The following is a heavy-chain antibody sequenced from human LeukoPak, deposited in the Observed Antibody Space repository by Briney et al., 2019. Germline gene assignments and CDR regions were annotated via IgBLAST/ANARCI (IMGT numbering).Heavy chain of an antibody. V-gene: IGHV3-30-3*01. Sequence: GGSLRLSCAASGFTFSSYAMHWVRQAPGKGLEWVAVISYDGSNKYYADSVKGRFTISRDNSKNTLYLQMNSLRAEDTAVYYCAREPTLWFGELSKIFDYWGQGTLVTVSS. J-gene: IGHJ4*02. CDR1: GFTFSSYA. CDR3: AREPTLWFGELSKIFDY. CDR2: ISYDGSNK. D-gene: IGHD3-10*01.